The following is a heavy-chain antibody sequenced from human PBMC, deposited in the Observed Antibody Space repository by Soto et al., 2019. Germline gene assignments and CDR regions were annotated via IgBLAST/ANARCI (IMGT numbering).Heavy chain of an antibody. CDR1: GGSFSNSY. V-gene: IGHV4-34*01. CDR2: IHHSGST. CDR3: ARGMALFSY. Sequence: SETLSLTCAVYGGSFSNSYWSWIRQPPGKGLEWIGEIHHSGSTNYNPSLKSRVTISVDTSKNQFSLKLSSVTAADTAVYYCARGMALFSYWGQGTLVTVSS. J-gene: IGHJ4*02. D-gene: IGHD5-12*01.